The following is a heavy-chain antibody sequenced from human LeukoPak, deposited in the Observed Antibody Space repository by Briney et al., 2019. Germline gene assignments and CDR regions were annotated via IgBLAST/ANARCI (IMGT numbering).Heavy chain of an antibody. D-gene: IGHD5-12*01. J-gene: IGHJ4*02. CDR3: AREGYSGYDYAGY. CDR2: INHSGST. CDR1: GVSFSGYY. V-gene: IGHV4-34*01. Sequence: SETLSLTCAVYGVSFSGYYWSWIRQPPGKGLEWIGEINHSGSTNYNPSLKSRVTISVDTSKNQFSLKLSSVTAADTAVYYCAREGYSGYDYAGYWGQGTLVTVSS.